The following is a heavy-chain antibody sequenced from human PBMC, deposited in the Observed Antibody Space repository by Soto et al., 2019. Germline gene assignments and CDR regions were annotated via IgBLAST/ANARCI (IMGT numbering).Heavy chain of an antibody. V-gene: IGHV4-39*01. D-gene: IGHD3-16*01. J-gene: IGHJ4*02. CDR2: IYYRGNA. CDR3: ARLGGRATFSYYFDF. Sequence: PSETLSLTCSVSDDSINSDKYYWGWIRQPPGKGLEWTGSIYYRGNAYYNPSLQTRVTISLDKSKSQFSLKLNSVTAADSAVYLCARLGGRATFSYYFDFGGPGALVTVSS. CDR1: DDSINSDKYY.